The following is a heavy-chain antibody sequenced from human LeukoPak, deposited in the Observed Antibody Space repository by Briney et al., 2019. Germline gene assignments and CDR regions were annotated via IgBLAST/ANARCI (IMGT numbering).Heavy chain of an antibody. CDR3: AKDRPNYYGTNGHYYRRDGDC. D-gene: IGHD3-22*01. Sequence: PGGSLRLSCVASGFTFSSYAMSWVRQAAGKGLEWVSSTSSSGETTYYADSVKGRFTISRDNSRKTLYLQMNSLRAEDTAVYYCAKDRPNYYGTNGHYYRRDGDCWGQGTLVTVSS. CDR2: TSSSGETT. V-gene: IGHV3-23*01. CDR1: GFTFSSYA. J-gene: IGHJ4*02.